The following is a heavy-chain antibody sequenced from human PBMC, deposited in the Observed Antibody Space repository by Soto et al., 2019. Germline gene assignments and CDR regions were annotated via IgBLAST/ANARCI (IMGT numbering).Heavy chain of an antibody. D-gene: IGHD3-10*01. CDR2: FDPEDGET. J-gene: IGHJ1*01. CDR3: AAWGSGSYRSDFQH. Sequence: GASVKVSCKVSGYTLTELSMHWVRQAPGKGLEWMGGFDPEDGETIYAQKFQGRVTMTEDTSTDTAYMELSSLRSEDTAVYYCAAWGSGSYRSDFQHWGQGTLVTVSS. V-gene: IGHV1-24*01. CDR1: GYTLTELS.